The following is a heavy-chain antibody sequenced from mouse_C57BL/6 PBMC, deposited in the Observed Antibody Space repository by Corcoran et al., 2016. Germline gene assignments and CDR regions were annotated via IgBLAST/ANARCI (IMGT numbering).Heavy chain of an antibody. CDR1: GYTFTDYY. Sequence: EVQLQQSGPELVKPGASVKISCKASGYTFTDYYMNWVKQSHGKSLEWIRDINPNNGGTNYNQKFKGKATLTVDKSSSTAYMELRSLTSEDSAVYYCAREVSTMMSVYWRQGTLVTVSA. D-gene: IGHD2-4*01. CDR3: AREVSTMMSVY. CDR2: INPNNGGT. J-gene: IGHJ3*01. V-gene: IGHV1-26*01.